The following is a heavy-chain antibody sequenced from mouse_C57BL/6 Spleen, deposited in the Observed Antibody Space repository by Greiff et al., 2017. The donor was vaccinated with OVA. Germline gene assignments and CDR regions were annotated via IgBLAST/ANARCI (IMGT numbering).Heavy chain of an antibody. CDR1: GYTFTSYW. CDR2: IHPNRGST. V-gene: IGHV1-64*01. CDR3: ARGHYYGSSLGFAY. J-gene: IGHJ3*01. Sequence: QVQLQQPGAELVKPGASVKLSCKASGYTFTSYWMHWVKQRPGQGLEWIGMIHPNRGSTNYNEKFKSKATLTVDKSSSTAYMQLSSLTSEDSAVYYCARGHYYGSSLGFAYWGQGTLVTVSA. D-gene: IGHD1-1*01.